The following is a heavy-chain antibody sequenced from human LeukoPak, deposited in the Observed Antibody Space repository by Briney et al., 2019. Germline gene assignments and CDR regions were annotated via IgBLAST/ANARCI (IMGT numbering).Heavy chain of an antibody. Sequence: SETLSLTCAVYGGSFSGYYWSWIRQPPGKGLEWIGEINHSGSTNYNPSLKSRVTISVDTSKNQFSLKLSSVTAADTAVYYCARVSIVVVPAAIHNWFDPWGQGTLVTVSS. J-gene: IGHJ5*02. CDR1: GGSFSGYY. D-gene: IGHD2-2*01. CDR3: ARVSIVVVPAAIHNWFDP. CDR2: INHSGST. V-gene: IGHV4-34*01.